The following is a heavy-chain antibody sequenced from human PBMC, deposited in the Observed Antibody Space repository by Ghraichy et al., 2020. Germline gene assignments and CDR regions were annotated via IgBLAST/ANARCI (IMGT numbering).Heavy chain of an antibody. Sequence: GGSLRLSCAASGFTFDDYGMSWVRQAPGKGLEWVSGINWNGGSTGYADSVKGRFTISRDNAKNSLYLQMNSLRAEDTALYYCARDILTGYRYGAFDYWGQGTLVTVSS. V-gene: IGHV3-20*04. CDR3: ARDILTGYRYGAFDY. CDR1: GFTFDDYG. J-gene: IGHJ4*02. D-gene: IGHD3-9*01. CDR2: INWNGGST.